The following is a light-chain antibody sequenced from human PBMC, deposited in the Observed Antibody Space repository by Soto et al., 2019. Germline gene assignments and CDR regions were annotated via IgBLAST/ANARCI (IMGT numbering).Light chain of an antibody. CDR2: DPS. CDR1: STDVGGYKF. J-gene: IGLJ3*02. V-gene: IGLV2-14*01. Sequence: QSALTQPASVSGSPGQSITISCTGASTDVGGYKFLSWYQQHPGKAPKLIIFDPSNRPSGVSNRFSGSKSGNAASLTISGLQPEDEAYYYCSSYTSTTTVWVFGGGTKLTVL. CDR3: SSYTSTTTVWV.